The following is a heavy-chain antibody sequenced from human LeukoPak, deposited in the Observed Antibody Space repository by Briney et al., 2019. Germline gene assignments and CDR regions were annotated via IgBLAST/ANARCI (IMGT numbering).Heavy chain of an antibody. CDR1: GGSFSGYY. CDR3: ARGLHIVVVTAMPAFDI. CDR2: IYYSGST. D-gene: IGHD2-21*02. V-gene: IGHV4-59*01. Sequence: ASETLSLTCAVYGGSFSGYYWSWIRQPPGKGLEWIGYIYYSGSTNYNPSLKSRVTISVDTSKNQFSLKLSSVTAADTAVYYCARGLHIVVVTAMPAFDIWGQGTMVTVSS. J-gene: IGHJ3*02.